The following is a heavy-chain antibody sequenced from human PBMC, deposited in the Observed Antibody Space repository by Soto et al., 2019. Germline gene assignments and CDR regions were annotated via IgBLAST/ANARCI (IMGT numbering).Heavy chain of an antibody. D-gene: IGHD5-18*01. V-gene: IGHV3-13*01. CDR2: IGTAGDT. Sequence: GGSLRLSCAASGFTFSSYDMHWVRQATGKGLEWVSAIGTAGDTYYPGSVKGRFTISRENAKNSLYLQMNSLRAGDTAVYYCARDEGYSYGRVTYYGMDVWGQGTTVTVSS. J-gene: IGHJ6*02. CDR1: GFTFSSYD. CDR3: ARDEGYSYGRVTYYGMDV.